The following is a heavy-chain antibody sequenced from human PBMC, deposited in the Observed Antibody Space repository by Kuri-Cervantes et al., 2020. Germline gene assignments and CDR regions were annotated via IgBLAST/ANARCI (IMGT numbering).Heavy chain of an antibody. CDR3: AGPESSSGWYRMVWPGPFDY. J-gene: IGHJ4*02. CDR2: IYYSGST. D-gene: IGHD6-19*01. Sequence: GSLRLSCTVSGGSISSYYWSWIRQPPGKGLEWIGYIYYSGSTNYNPSLKGRVTISVDTSKNQFSLKLSSVTAADTAVYYCAGPESSSGWYRMVWPGPFDYWGQGTLVTVSS. V-gene: IGHV4-59*13. CDR1: GGSISSYY.